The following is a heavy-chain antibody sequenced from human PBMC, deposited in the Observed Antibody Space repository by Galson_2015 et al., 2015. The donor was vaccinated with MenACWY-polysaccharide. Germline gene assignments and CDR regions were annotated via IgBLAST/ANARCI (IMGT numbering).Heavy chain of an antibody. CDR1: GFTFNTHA. CDR3: ATGSSWYTWFDP. J-gene: IGHJ5*02. CDR2: IGGRGGSGAGT. Sequence: SLRLSCAASGFTFNTHAMSWVRQAPGKGLEWVSGIGGRGGSGAGTYYADSVKGRFTTSRDNSKNMLYLQMNSLRADDTAVYHCATGSSWYTWFDPWGQGTLVTVSS. V-gene: IGHV3-23*01. D-gene: IGHD6-13*01.